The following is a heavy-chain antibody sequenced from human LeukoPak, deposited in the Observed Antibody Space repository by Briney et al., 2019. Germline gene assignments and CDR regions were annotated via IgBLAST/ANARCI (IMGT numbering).Heavy chain of an antibody. Sequence: SETLSFTCARYGGSFSGYYWSWIRQPPGKRLEWIGEINHSGSTNYNPSLKSRVTISVDTSKNQFSLKLSSVTAADTAVYYCARGRQFGESYYYYYMDVWGKGTTVTVSS. CDR1: GGSFSGYY. D-gene: IGHD3-10*01. V-gene: IGHV4-34*01. CDR2: INHSGST. J-gene: IGHJ6*03. CDR3: ARGRQFGESYYYYYMDV.